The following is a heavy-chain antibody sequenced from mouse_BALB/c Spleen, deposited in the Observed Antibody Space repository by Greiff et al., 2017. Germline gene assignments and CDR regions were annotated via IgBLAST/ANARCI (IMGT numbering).Heavy chain of an antibody. J-gene: IGHJ3*01. CDR1: GFTFSDYY. D-gene: IGHD2-4*01. CDR2: ISDGGSYT. Sequence: EVKVVESGGGLVKPGGSLKLSCAASGFTFSDYYMYWVRQTPEKRLEWVATISDGGSYTYYPDSVKGRFTISRDNAKNNLYLQMSSLKSEDTAMYYCARDDYDGFFAYWGQGTLVTVSA. V-gene: IGHV5-4*02. CDR3: ARDDYDGFFAY.